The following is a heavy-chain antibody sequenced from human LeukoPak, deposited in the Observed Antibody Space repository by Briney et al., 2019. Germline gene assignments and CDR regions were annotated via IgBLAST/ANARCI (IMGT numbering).Heavy chain of an antibody. V-gene: IGHV1-2*02. CDR1: GYTFTAYY. J-gene: IGHJ3*02. Sequence: VASVKVSCKASGYTFTAYYMHWVRLAPGQGLEWMGWITPNSGGTKYAQRFQGRVTMTRDTSISTAYMELSGLRSDDTAVYYCARDLGAMEEISNYGDYGNIWGQGTMVTVSS. CDR2: ITPNSGGT. CDR3: ARDLGAMEEISNYGDYGNI. D-gene: IGHD4-17*01.